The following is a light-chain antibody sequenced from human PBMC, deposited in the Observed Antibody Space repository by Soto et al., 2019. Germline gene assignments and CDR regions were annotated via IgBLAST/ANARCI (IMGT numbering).Light chain of an antibody. CDR3: QKYNSAPWS. V-gene: IGKV1-27*01. CDR1: QGISNY. Sequence: DIQMTQSPSSLSASVGDRVTITCRASQGISNYVAWYQQKPGKVPKLLIYAASTLQSGVPSRFSGSGSGTDFTLTISSLQPEDVATDYCQKYNSAPWSFGQGTKVEIK. CDR2: AAS. J-gene: IGKJ1*01.